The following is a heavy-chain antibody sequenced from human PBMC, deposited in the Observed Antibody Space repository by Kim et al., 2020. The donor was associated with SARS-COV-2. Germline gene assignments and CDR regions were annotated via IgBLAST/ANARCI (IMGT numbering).Heavy chain of an antibody. CDR3: ARLTYYYDSSGHLGAFDI. CDR1: GGSISSYY. CDR2: IYYSCST. Sequence: SETLSLTCTVSGGSISSYYYCWIRQPPGKGLEWVGYIYYSCSTNYNSSLKSRVTISVDTSKNQFSLSLSPVTAADTAVYYCARLTYYYDSSGHLGAFDIWGQGTMVTVSS. J-gene: IGHJ3*02. V-gene: IGHV4-59*08. D-gene: IGHD3-22*01.